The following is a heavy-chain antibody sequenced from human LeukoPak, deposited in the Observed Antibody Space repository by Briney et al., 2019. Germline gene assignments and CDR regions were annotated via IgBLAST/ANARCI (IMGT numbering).Heavy chain of an antibody. J-gene: IGHJ5*02. V-gene: IGHV1-2*02. CDR3: ARATMVRGVITRYNWFDP. Sequence: ASVKVSCKASGYTFTGYYMHWVRQAPGQGLEWMGWINPNSGGTNHAQKFQRSVTMTRDTSISTAYMELSRLRSDDTAVYYCARATMVRGVITRYNWFDPWGQGTLVTVSS. CDR1: GYTFTGYY. D-gene: IGHD3-10*01. CDR2: INPNSGGT.